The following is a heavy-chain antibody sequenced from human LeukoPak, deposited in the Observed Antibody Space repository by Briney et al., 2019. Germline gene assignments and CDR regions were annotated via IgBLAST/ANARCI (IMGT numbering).Heavy chain of an antibody. CDR3: AREGCSGGSCYPYYYYGMDV. J-gene: IGHJ6*02. D-gene: IGHD2-15*01. CDR2: ISEDGSST. Sequence: PGGSLRLSCAASGFTFSSYWMHWVRQAPGKGLVWISRISEDGSSTYYAESVKGRFTISRDNAKNTLYLQMNSLRAEDTAVYYCAREGCSGGSCYPYYYYGMDVWGQGTTVTVSS. CDR1: GFTFSSYW. V-gene: IGHV3-74*01.